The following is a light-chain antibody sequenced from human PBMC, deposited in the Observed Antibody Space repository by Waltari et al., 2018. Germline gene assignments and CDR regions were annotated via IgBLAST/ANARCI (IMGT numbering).Light chain of an antibody. V-gene: IGLV3-25*03. CDR2: GDT. Sequence: SYELTQPPSVSVSPGQTATITCSGDALPKQYAYWSQQKPGQAPVLVLYGDTGRPSGIPERFSGSSSGTTVTLTISGVQAEDEADYYCQSADSIGAYLVFGGGTKLTVL. CDR1: ALPKQY. CDR3: QSADSIGAYLV. J-gene: IGLJ2*01.